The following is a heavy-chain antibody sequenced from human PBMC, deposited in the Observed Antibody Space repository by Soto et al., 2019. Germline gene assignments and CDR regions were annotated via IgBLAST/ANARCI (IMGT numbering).Heavy chain of an antibody. CDR3: ARTDYPLTYFDY. D-gene: IGHD4-17*01. Sequence: ASVIVSCKASGYTFTSYGISWVRQAPGQGLEWMGWINANSGGTNYAQKFQGRVTMTRDTSISTAYMELSRLRSDDTAVYYCARTDYPLTYFDYWGQGTLVTVSA. CDR2: INANSGGT. CDR1: GYTFTSYG. V-gene: IGHV1-2*02. J-gene: IGHJ4*02.